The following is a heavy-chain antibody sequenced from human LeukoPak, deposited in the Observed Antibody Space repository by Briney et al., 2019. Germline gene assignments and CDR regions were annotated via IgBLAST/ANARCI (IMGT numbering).Heavy chain of an antibody. V-gene: IGHV4-39*07. Sequence: KSSETLSLTCTVSGGSISSSSYYWGWIRQPPGKGLEWIGSIYYSGSTYYNPSLKSRVTISVDTSKNQFSLKLSSVTAADTAVYYCARSSGYYYYYYYYMDVWGKGTTVTVSS. CDR2: IYYSGST. CDR1: GGSISSSSYY. J-gene: IGHJ6*03. D-gene: IGHD5-18*01. CDR3: ARSSGYYYYYYYYMDV.